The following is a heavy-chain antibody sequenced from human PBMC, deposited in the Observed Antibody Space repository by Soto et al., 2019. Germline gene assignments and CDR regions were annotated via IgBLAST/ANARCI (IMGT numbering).Heavy chain of an antibody. Sequence: PGGSLRLSCAASGFTFSSYAMSWVRQAPGKGLEWVSAISGSGGSTYYADSVKGRFTISRDNSKNTLYLQMNSLRAEDTAVYYCAKDFRGYSYSPVGDYWGQGTLVTVSS. CDR3: AKDFRGYSYSPVGDY. D-gene: IGHD5-18*01. V-gene: IGHV3-23*01. CDR1: GFTFSSYA. J-gene: IGHJ4*02. CDR2: ISGSGGST.